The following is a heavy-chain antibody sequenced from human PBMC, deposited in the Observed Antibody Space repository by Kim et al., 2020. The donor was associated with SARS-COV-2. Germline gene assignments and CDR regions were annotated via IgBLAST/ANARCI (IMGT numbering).Heavy chain of an antibody. CDR3: ASLFLLHYMDV. J-gene: IGHJ6*03. CDR2: I. V-gene: IGHV3-11*01. Sequence: IYSAASVKGRFTISRDNAKNSLYLQMNSLRAEDTAVYYCASLFLLHYMDVWGKGTTVTVSS.